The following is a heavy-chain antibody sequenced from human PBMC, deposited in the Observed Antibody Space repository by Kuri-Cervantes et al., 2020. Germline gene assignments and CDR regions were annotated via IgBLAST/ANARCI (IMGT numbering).Heavy chain of an antibody. CDR3: ARGVTDFWSGYYRGGFDY. Sequence: SCTVSGGSISSGGYYWSWIRQHPGKGLEWIGYIYYSGSTYYNPSLKSRVTISVDRSKNQFSLKLSSVTAADTAVYYCARGVTDFWSGYYRGGFDYWGQGTLVTVSS. V-gene: IGHV4-31*02. J-gene: IGHJ4*02. CDR2: IYYSGST. CDR1: GGSISSGGYY. D-gene: IGHD3-3*01.